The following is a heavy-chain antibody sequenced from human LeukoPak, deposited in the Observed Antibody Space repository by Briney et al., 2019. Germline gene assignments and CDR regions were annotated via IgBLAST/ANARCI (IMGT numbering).Heavy chain of an antibody. D-gene: IGHD3-16*01. J-gene: IGHJ4*02. Sequence: GGSLRLSCADSGFSLNIYGTHWVRQAPGKGLEWVAVISYDGRNTYYEDSVKGRFTISRDRSHKTLYLRIISLRAEETAVYYCAKDRGVGREPCVDTGTDYCGQGTLVTVSS. CDR1: GFSLNIYG. V-gene: IGHV3-30*18. CDR2: ISYDGRNT. CDR3: AKDRGVGREPCVDTGTDY.